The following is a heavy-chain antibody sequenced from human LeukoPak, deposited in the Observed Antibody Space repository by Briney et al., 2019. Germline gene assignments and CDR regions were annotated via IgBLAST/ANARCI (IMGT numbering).Heavy chain of an antibody. J-gene: IGHJ4*02. CDR2: TGPNGGST. D-gene: IGHD1-26*01. CDR3: AKRVVGAAGYFDY. CDR1: GFTFSTYS. V-gene: IGHV3-23*01. Sequence: GGSLRLSCAASGFTFSTYSMKWVRQAPGKGLEWVSSTGPNGGSTYYTDSVKGRFTISRDNSKDTLFLQMNSLRAEDTAVYYCAKRVVGAAGYFDYWGQGALITVSS.